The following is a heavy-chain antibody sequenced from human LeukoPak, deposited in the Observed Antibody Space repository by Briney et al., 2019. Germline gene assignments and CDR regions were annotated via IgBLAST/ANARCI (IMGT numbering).Heavy chain of an antibody. CDR3: AKDLTIFGVVITPMDY. CDR2: ISYDGSNK. Sequence: GGSLRLSCAVSGFTVSSNDMSWVRQAPGKGLEWVAVISYDGSNKYYADSVKGRFTISRDNSKNTLYLQMNSLRAEDTAVYYCAKDLTIFGVVITPMDYWGQGTLVTVSS. CDR1: GFTVSSND. D-gene: IGHD3-3*01. V-gene: IGHV3-30*18. J-gene: IGHJ4*02.